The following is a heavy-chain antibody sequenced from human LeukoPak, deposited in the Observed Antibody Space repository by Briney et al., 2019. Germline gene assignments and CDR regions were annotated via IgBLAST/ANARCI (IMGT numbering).Heavy chain of an antibody. CDR2: INAGNGNT. CDR3: ARGRLVATITGYYYYYMDV. J-gene: IGHJ6*03. Sequence: EASVKVSCKASGYTFTSYAMHWVRQAPGQRLEWMGWINAGNGNTKYSQEFQGRVTTTRDTSASTAYMELSSLRSEDMAVYYCARGRLVATITGYYYYYMDVWGKGTTVTVSS. V-gene: IGHV1-3*03. CDR1: GYTFTSYA. D-gene: IGHD5-12*01.